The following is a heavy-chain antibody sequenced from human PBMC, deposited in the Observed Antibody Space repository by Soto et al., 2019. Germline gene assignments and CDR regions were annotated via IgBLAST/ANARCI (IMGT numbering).Heavy chain of an antibody. D-gene: IGHD3-10*01. V-gene: IGHV3-73*01. CDR3: SRQYGSGSYSAFDI. CDR1: KFTFSGSA. Sequence: PGGSLRLSCAASKFTFSGSAIHWARQASGKGLEWVGRIRSKVNSYATAYAASVKGRFTISRDDSKNTAYLQMNSLKTEDTAVYFCSRQYGSGSYSAFDIWGQGTMVTVSS. J-gene: IGHJ3*02. CDR2: IRSKVNSYAT.